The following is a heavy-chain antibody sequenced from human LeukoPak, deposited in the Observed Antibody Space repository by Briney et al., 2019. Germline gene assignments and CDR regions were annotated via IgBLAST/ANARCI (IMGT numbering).Heavy chain of an antibody. D-gene: IGHD2-2*01. CDR3: AKDGYPLGYCSSTSCPYYFNY. CDR2: ISYDGSDK. J-gene: IGHJ4*02. Sequence: GGSLRLSCAASGFTFSSYGMHWVRQAPGKGLEWVTVISYDGSDKYYADSVKGRFTISRDNSKNTLYLQMNSLRTEDTAVYYCAKDGYPLGYCSSTSCPYYFNYWGQGTLVTVSS. V-gene: IGHV3-30*18. CDR1: GFTFSSYG.